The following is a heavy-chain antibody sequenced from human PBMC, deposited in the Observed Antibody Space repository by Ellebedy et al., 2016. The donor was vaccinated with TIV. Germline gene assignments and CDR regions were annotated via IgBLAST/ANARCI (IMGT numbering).Heavy chain of an antibody. CDR2: INPRSGST. CDR3: ARSRD. CDR1: GYTFTSYG. Sequence: ASVKVSCKASGYTFTSYGITWVRQAPGQGLEWMGLINPRSGSTTYAQNFQGRVTMTRDTTTSTVYMELSSLRSQDTAVYYCARSRDWGQGTLVTVSS. D-gene: IGHD2-2*01. J-gene: IGHJ4*02. V-gene: IGHV1-46*01.